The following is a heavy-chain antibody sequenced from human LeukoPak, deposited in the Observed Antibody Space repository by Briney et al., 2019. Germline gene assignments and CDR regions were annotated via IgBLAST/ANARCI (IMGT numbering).Heavy chain of an antibody. CDR2: IYSSGFT. J-gene: IGHJ4*02. D-gene: IGHD5-18*01. V-gene: IGHV4-39*07. CDR3: ARRRYSYGYIPVFFDY. Sequence: KASETLSLTCSVSGASIRSSSYYWGWIRQPPGKGLEYIGEIYSSGFTFYDPALKSRVTISIDTSKNEFSLNLRSVTAADTAVYYCARRRYSYGYIPVFFDYWGQGTLVTVSS. CDR1: GASIRSSSYY.